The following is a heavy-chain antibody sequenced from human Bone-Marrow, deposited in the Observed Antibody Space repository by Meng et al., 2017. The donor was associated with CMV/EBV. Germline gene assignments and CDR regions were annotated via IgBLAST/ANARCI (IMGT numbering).Heavy chain of an antibody. CDR2: ISSSSSYI. CDR1: GFTFSSYS. Sequence: GESLKISCAASGFTFSSYSMNWVRQAPGKGLEWVSSISSSSSYIYYADSVKGRFTISRDNTKNSLYLQINSLRAEDTAVYYCARDPYYYDSSYYPPWHDAFDIWGQGTMVTVSS. V-gene: IGHV3-21*01. CDR3: ARDPYYYDSSYYPPWHDAFDI. D-gene: IGHD3-22*01. J-gene: IGHJ3*02.